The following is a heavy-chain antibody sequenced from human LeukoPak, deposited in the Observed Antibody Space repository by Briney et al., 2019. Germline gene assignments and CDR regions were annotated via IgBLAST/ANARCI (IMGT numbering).Heavy chain of an antibody. CDR3: AIRWYSSSSDDY. D-gene: IGHD6-6*01. Sequence: SVKVSRKASGGTFSSHAISWLRQAPGQGLEWMGGIIPIFGTANYAQKFQGRVTITADESTSTAYMELSSLRSEDTAVYYCAIRWYSSSSDDYWGQGTLVTVSS. CDR2: IIPIFGTA. V-gene: IGHV1-69*13. J-gene: IGHJ4*02. CDR1: GGTFSSHA.